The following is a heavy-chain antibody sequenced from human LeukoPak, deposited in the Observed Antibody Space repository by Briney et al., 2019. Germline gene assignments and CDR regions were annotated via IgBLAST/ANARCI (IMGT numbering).Heavy chain of an antibody. J-gene: IGHJ4*02. CDR1: GYTFTGYY. D-gene: IGHD4-17*01. V-gene: IGHV1-2*06. Sequence: ASVKVSCKASGYTFTGYYMHWVQQAPGQGLEWMGRINPNSGGTNYAQKFQGRVTMTRDTSISTAYMELSRLRSDDTAVYYCARDLGTVIFPDYWGQGTLVTVSS. CDR2: INPNSGGT. CDR3: ARDLGTVIFPDY.